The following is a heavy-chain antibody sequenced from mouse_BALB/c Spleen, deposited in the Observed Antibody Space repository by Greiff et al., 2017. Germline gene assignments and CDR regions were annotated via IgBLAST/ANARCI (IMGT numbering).Heavy chain of an antibody. J-gene: IGHJ2*01. Sequence: VQLQQSGAELAKPGASVKMSCKASGYTFTSYWMHWVKQRPGQGLEWIGYINPSTGYTEYNQKFKDKATLTADKSSSTAYMQLSSLTSEDSAVYYCARGFYYGYDGDFDYWGQGTTLTVSS. V-gene: IGHV1-7*01. D-gene: IGHD2-2*01. CDR2: INPSTGYT. CDR3: ARGFYYGYDGDFDY. CDR1: GYTFTSYW.